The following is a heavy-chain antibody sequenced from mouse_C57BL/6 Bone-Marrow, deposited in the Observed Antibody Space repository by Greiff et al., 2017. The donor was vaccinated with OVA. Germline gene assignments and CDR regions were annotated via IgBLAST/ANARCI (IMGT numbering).Heavy chain of an antibody. V-gene: IGHV5-17*01. CDR1: GFTFSDYG. J-gene: IGHJ4*01. CDR3: ARPGTVVAPYAMDY. Sequence: EVNVVESGGGLVKPGGSLKLSCAASGFTFSDYGMHWVRQAPEKGLEWVAYISSGSSTIYYADTVKGLFTISRDNANTTLYLQMTSLRSEDTAMYYCARPGTVVAPYAMDYWGQGTSVTVSS. D-gene: IGHD1-1*01. CDR2: ISSGSSTI.